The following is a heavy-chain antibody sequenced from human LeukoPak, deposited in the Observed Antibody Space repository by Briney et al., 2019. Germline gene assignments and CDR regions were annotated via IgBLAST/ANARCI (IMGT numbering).Heavy chain of an antibody. J-gene: IGHJ6*02. Sequence: TPSETLSLTCTVSGGSISSYYWSWIRQPPGKGLEWIGYIYYSGSTNYNPSLKSRVTISVDTSKNQFSLKLSSVTAADTAVYYCARLGPYGSGRTYYYGMDVWGQGTTVTVSS. CDR3: ARLGPYGSGRTYYYGMDV. D-gene: IGHD3-10*01. CDR1: GGSISSYY. CDR2: IYYSGST. V-gene: IGHV4-59*08.